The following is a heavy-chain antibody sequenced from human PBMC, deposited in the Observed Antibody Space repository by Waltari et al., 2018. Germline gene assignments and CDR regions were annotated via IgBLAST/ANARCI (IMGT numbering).Heavy chain of an antibody. CDR1: GFTLNDYT. Sequence: VQLVEFGGLSCAASGFTLNDYTLPWFRQARGKGLGGVSLISWDGGSTYYADSVKGRFTISRDNSKNSLYLQMNSLRTEDTALYYCAKDITPRGAAAGLDYLGQGTLVTVSS. CDR3: AKDITPRGAAAGLDY. D-gene: IGHD6-13*01. CDR2: ISWDGGST. V-gene: IGHV3-43*01. J-gene: IGHJ4*02.